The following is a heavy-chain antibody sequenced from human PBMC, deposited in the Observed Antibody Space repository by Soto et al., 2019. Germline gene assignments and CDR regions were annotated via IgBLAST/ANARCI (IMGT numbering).Heavy chain of an antibody. CDR2: IWYDGTIK. D-gene: IGHD1-26*01. Sequence: QVQLVESGGGVVQPGTSLRLSCAASGFTFTNHAMHWVRQAPGKGLEWVAAIWYDGTIKYYADSVKGRLTISRDNSKNTLYLQMNSLRAEDTAIYYCARGMRRWELLGHWGQGPPVTVSS. CDR1: GFTFTNHA. CDR3: ARGMRRWELLGH. J-gene: IGHJ4*02. V-gene: IGHV3-33*01.